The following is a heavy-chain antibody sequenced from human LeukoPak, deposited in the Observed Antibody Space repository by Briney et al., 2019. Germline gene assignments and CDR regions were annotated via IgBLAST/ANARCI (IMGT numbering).Heavy chain of an antibody. J-gene: IGHJ1*01. CDR1: GGSISSGDYY. D-gene: IGHD1-26*01. CDR2: IYCSGST. CDR3: ARTSSVVGYFQH. V-gene: IGHV4-30-4*01. Sequence: SETLSLTCTVSGGSISSGDYYWSWIRQPPGKGLEWIGYIYCSGSTYYSPSLKSRITISVDTSKNQFSLKLSSVTAADTAVYYCARTSSVVGYFQHWGQGTLVTVSS.